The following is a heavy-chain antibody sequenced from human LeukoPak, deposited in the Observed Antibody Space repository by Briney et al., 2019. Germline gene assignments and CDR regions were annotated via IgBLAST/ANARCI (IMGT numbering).Heavy chain of an antibody. J-gene: IGHJ5*01. CDR2: ISAYNGNT. D-gene: IGHD5-18*01. Sequence: GASVKVSCKASGGTFSSYAISWVRQAPGQGLEWMGWISAYNGNTNYAQKLQGRVTMTTDTSTSTVYMELRRLRSDDTAVYYCARVGSQLWFDYWGQAPLVTVSS. CDR1: GGTFSSYA. CDR3: ARVGSQLWFDY. V-gene: IGHV1-18*01.